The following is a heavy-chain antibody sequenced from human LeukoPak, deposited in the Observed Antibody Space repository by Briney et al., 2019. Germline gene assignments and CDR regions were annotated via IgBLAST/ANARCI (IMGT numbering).Heavy chain of an antibody. CDR1: GFTFSSYA. D-gene: IGHD2-2*01. CDR2: ISGSGGRT. J-gene: IGHJ5*01. V-gene: IGHV3-23*01. CDR3: VKLTENQLLGKGWADS. Sequence: GGSLRLSCAASGFTFSSYAMSWVRQAPGGGLEWVSSISGSGGRTYYADSVRGRFTISTDSSKNTVQLQMTSLRVEDTAIYYCVKLTENQLLGKGWADSWGQGTLVTVSS.